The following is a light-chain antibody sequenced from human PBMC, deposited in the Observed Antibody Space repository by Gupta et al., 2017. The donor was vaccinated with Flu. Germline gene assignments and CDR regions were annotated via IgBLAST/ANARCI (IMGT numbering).Light chain of an antibody. CDR1: SSDVGDFDH. CDR3: SSFTTNILV. Sequence: QSALTQPASVSGSPGPSITISCTRGSSDVGDFDHVSWYQQYPAKAPQLMIFDVSNRPSGGSDRFSGSKSGTTASLTIAGRQAEDEGDYYCSSFTTNILVFGRGTKLTVL. V-gene: IGLV2-14*03. CDR2: DVS. J-gene: IGLJ2*01.